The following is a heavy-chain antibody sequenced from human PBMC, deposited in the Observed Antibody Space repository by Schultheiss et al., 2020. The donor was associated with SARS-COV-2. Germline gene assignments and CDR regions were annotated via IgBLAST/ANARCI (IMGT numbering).Heavy chain of an antibody. CDR3: ARDGGYGGGGDGMDV. Sequence: GGSLRLSCAASGFTFSSYWMSWVRQAPGKGLEWVAVISYDGSNKYYADSVKGRFTISRDNAKNSLYLQMNSLRAGDTAVYYCARDGGYGGGGDGMDVWGQGTTVTVSS. J-gene: IGHJ6*02. V-gene: IGHV3-30*14. D-gene: IGHD2-21*01. CDR1: GFTFSSYW. CDR2: ISYDGSNK.